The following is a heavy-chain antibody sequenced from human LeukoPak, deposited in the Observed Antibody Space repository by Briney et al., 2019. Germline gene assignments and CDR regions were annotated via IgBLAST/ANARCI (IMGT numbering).Heavy chain of an antibody. D-gene: IGHD3-10*01. CDR3: AKLVVRGVISRFDP. CDR1: GGSISSGSYY. Sequence: PSQTLSLTCTVSGGSISSGSYYWSWIRQPAGKGLEWIGRIYTSGSTNYNPSLKSRVTISVDTSKNQFSLKLSSVTAADTAVYYCAKLVVRGVISRFDPWGQGTLVTVSS. J-gene: IGHJ5*02. V-gene: IGHV4-61*02. CDR2: IYTSGST.